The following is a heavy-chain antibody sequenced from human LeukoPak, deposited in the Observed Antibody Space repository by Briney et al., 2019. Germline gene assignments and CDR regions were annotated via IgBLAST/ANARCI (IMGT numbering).Heavy chain of an antibody. D-gene: IGHD1-26*01. CDR1: GFTLSNYW. J-gene: IGHJ4*02. Sequence: GGSLRLSCAASGFTLSNYWMSWVRQAPGKGLKWVANIKQDGSETYYVDSVRGRFTFSRDNAENSVYLQMNSLRAEDTAVYYCVRQMVGASFDYWGQGTLVTVSS. CDR2: IKQDGSET. CDR3: VRQMVGASFDY. V-gene: IGHV3-7*01.